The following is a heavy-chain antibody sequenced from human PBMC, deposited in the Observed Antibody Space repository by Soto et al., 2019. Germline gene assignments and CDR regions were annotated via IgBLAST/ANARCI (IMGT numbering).Heavy chain of an antibody. CDR2: ISAYNGNT. J-gene: IGHJ6*02. D-gene: IGHD3-3*01. V-gene: IGHV1-18*01. Sequence: GASVKVSCKASGYTFTSYGISWVRQAPGQGLEWMGWISAYNGNTNYAQKLQGRVTMTTDTSTSTAYMELRSLRSDDTAVYYCARDRFLDYDFWSGRDYYYYGMDVWGQGTTVTVPS. CDR1: GYTFTSYG. CDR3: ARDRFLDYDFWSGRDYYYYGMDV.